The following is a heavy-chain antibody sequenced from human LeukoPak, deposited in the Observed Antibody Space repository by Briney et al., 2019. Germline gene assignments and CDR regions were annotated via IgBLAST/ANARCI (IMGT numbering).Heavy chain of an antibody. D-gene: IGHD6-13*01. V-gene: IGHV3-21*01. CDR3: ARDTEGYSSSWYYYYYGMDV. Sequence: GESLKISCKGSGYSFTSYWIGWVRQAPGKGLEWVSSISSSSSYIYYADSVKGRFTISRDNAKNSLYLQMNSLRAEDTAVYYCARDTEGYSSSWYYYYYGMDVWGQGTTVTVSS. CDR2: ISSSSSYI. J-gene: IGHJ6*02. CDR1: GYSFTSYW.